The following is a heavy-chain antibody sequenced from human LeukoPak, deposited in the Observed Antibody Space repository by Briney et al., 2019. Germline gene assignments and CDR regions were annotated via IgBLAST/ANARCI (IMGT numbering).Heavy chain of an antibody. CDR3: VSYYYDSRSGISAFDI. V-gene: IGHV1-18*01. CDR2: ISAYNGNT. Sequence: ASVKVSCKASGYTFTSYGISWVRQAPGQGLEWMGWISAYNGNTNYAQKLQGRVTMTTDTSTSTAYMELRSLRSDDTAVYYCVSYYYDSRSGISAFDIWGQGTMVTVSS. D-gene: IGHD3-22*01. CDR1: GYTFTSYG. J-gene: IGHJ3*02.